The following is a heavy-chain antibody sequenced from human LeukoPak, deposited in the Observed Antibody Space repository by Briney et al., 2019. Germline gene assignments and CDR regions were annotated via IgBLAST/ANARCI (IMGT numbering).Heavy chain of an antibody. D-gene: IGHD6-13*01. J-gene: IGHJ3*02. CDR3: ASPIAAAGTGFGDDAFDI. CDR1: GYSFTSYW. V-gene: IGHV5-51*01. CDR2: IYPGDSDT. Sequence: GESLKISCKGSGYSFTSYWIGWVRQMPGKGLEWMGIIYPGDSDTRYSPSFQGQVTISADKSISTAYLQWSSLKASDTAMYYCASPIAAAGTGFGDDAFDIWGQGTMVTVSS.